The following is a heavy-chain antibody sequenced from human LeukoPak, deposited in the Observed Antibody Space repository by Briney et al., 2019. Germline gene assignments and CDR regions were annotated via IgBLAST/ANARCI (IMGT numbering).Heavy chain of an antibody. Sequence: SETLSLTCTVSGGSMSSSSYYWSWIRQPPGKGLEWIGYIYYSGSTNYNPSLKSRVTISVDTSKNQFSLKLSSVTAADTAVYYCAHSGISSGYYQLDYWGQGTLVTVSS. CDR2: IYYSGST. V-gene: IGHV4-61*01. J-gene: IGHJ4*02. CDR1: GGSMSSSSYY. CDR3: AHSGISSGYYQLDY. D-gene: IGHD3-22*01.